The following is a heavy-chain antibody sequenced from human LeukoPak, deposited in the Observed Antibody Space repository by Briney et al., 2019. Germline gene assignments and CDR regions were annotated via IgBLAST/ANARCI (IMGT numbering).Heavy chain of an antibody. CDR2: IYYSGST. CDR3: ARGLIAARTFDY. D-gene: IGHD6-6*01. J-gene: IGHJ4*02. Sequence: SQTLSLTCTVSGGSISSGGDCWSWVRQHPGKGLEWIGYIYYSGSTYYNPSLKSRVTISVDTSKNQFSLKLSSVTAADTAVYYCARGLIAARTFDYWGQGTLVTVSS. V-gene: IGHV4-31*03. CDR1: GGSISSGGDC.